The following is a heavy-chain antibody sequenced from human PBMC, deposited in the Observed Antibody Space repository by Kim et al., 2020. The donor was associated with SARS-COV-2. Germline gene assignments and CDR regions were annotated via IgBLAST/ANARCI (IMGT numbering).Heavy chain of an antibody. D-gene: IGHD4-17*01. Sequence: GGSLRLSCVVSGITFSNYWMHWVRPGPGKGLVWVSSMKGDGSRSAYADSVNGRFTMSRDNAKNTLYLQMNSLQAEDTAVHSSMRPTVGWGQGTLVTVSS. V-gene: IGHV3-74*01. CDR2: MKGDGSRS. CDR1: GITFSNYW. J-gene: IGHJ4*02. CDR3: MRPTVG.